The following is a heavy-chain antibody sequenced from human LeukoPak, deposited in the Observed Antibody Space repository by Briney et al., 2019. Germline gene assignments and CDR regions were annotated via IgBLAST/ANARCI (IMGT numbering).Heavy chain of an antibody. CDR1: GFTFSSSW. CDR3: ARERDSSWSEAFDI. CDR2: INQDGSEK. D-gene: IGHD6-13*01. V-gene: IGHV3-7*01. Sequence: GGSLRLSCAASGFTFSSSWMSWVRQAPGKGLEWVANINQDGSEKYYVDSVKGRFTISRDNAKNSLYLQMNSLRAEDTAIYYCARERDSSWSEAFDIWGQGTMVTVSS. J-gene: IGHJ3*02.